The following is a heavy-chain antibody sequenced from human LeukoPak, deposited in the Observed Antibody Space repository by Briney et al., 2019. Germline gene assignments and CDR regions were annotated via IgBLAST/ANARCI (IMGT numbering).Heavy chain of an antibody. CDR2: ISWNSGSI. CDR1: GFTFSSYS. Sequence: PGGSLRLSCVASGFTFSSYSMNWVRQAPGKGLEWVSGISWNSGSIGYADSVKGRFTISRDNAKNSLYLQMNSLRAEGTALYYCAKALYDSRGHYYYYYGMDVWGQGTTVTVSS. J-gene: IGHJ6*02. D-gene: IGHD3-22*01. V-gene: IGHV3-9*01. CDR3: AKALYDSRGHYYYYYGMDV.